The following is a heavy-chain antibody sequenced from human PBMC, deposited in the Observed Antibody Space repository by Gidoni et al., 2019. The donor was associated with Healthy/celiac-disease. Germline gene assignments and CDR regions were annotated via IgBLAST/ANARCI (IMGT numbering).Heavy chain of an antibody. J-gene: IGHJ6*02. CDR2: ISCNSGSI. CDR1: GLPFEDDD. D-gene: IGHD3-16*02. Sequence: EVQLVESGGGLVQPGRYLRLYCAASGLPFEDDDLHWVRQAPGKGLEGVSGISCNSGSIGYADSVKGRFTISRDNAKHSLYLQMNSLRAEDTALYYCAKDRYGSGRLGELSLFYYYYGMDVWGQGTTVTVSS. CDR3: AKDRYGSGRLGELSLFYYYYGMDV. V-gene: IGHV3-9*01.